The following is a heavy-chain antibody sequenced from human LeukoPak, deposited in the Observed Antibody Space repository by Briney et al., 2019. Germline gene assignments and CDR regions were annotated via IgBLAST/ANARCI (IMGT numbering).Heavy chain of an antibody. D-gene: IGHD5-12*01. Sequence: ASVKVSCKASGGTFSSYAISWVRQAPGQGLEWMGRIIPILGIANYAQKFQGRVTITADKSTSTAYMELSSLRSEDTSVYYCARVYSGYDYGGWFDPWGQGTLVTVSS. CDR2: IIPILGIA. CDR1: GGTFSSYA. J-gene: IGHJ5*02. V-gene: IGHV1-69*04. CDR3: ARVYSGYDYGGWFDP.